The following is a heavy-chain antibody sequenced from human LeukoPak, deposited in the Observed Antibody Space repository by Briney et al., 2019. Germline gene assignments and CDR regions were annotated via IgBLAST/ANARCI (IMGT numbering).Heavy chain of an antibody. Sequence: SETLSLTCTVSGDSISGSSFYWCWIRQTPGKGLEWIGSISYSGRTYYNPSLKSRVTISVDTSKNHFSLKLSSVTAADTAVYYCARQGVSFGVLLWWFDPWGQGTLVTVSS. J-gene: IGHJ5*02. CDR1: GDSISGSSFY. D-gene: IGHD3-10*01. CDR2: ISYSGRT. V-gene: IGHV4-39*01. CDR3: ARQGVSFGVLLWWFDP.